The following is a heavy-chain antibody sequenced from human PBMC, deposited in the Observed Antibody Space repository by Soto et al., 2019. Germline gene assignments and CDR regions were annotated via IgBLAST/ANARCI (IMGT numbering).Heavy chain of an antibody. CDR2: TYYRSKWYN. D-gene: IGHD6-19*01. CDR3: ARDLRPKGYISGLYVGT. Sequence: SQTLSLTCAISGDSVSSNSAAWNWIRQSPSRGLEWLGRTYYRSKWYNDYAVSVKSRITINPDTSKNQFSLQLNSVTPEDTAVYYCARDLRPKGYISGLYVGTWGHGTLVTVSS. V-gene: IGHV6-1*01. CDR1: GDSVSSNSAA. J-gene: IGHJ1*01.